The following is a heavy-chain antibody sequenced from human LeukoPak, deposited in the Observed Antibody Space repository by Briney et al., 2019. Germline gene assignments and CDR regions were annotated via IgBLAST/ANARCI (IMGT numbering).Heavy chain of an antibody. V-gene: IGHV4-39*01. CDR2: IYYSGST. D-gene: IGHD5-18*01. Sequence: SETLSLTCTVSGGSISSSSYSWGWIRQPPGKELEWIGSIYYSGSTYYNPSLKSRVTISVDMSKNQFSLRLSSVTAADTAVYYCARQVYSFGYYYFDYWGQGTLVTVSS. CDR3: ARQVYSFGYYYFDY. J-gene: IGHJ4*02. CDR1: GGSISSSSYS.